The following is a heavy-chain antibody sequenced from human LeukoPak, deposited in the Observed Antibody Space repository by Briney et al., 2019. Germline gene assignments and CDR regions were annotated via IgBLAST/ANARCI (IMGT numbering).Heavy chain of an antibody. D-gene: IGHD2-21*01. CDR2: ISDSSTYT. CDR3: ANPAFCGGASPTFSFDS. J-gene: IGHJ4*02. CDR1: GFTFSDYY. Sequence: GGSLRLSCAASGFTFSDYYVTWIRQAPGKGLEWVSYISDSSTYTNYADSVKGRFTISRDNSKNTLYLQMNSLRAEDTAVYYCANPAFCGGASPTFSFDSWGKGALVTVSS. V-gene: IGHV3-11*03.